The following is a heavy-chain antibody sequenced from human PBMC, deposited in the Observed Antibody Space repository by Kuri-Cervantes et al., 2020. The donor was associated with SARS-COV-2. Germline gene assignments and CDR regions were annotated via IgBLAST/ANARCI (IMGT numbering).Heavy chain of an antibody. J-gene: IGHJ5*02. V-gene: IGHV4-39*07. CDR3: ARAGITMVRGVINNWFDP. CDR1: GGFISNSSYY. D-gene: IGHD3-10*01. Sequence: SETLSLTCTVSGGFISNSSYYWGWIRQPPGKGLEWIGEINHSGNTNYDPSLKSRVTISIDTSKNQFSLKLSSVTAADTAVYYCARAGITMVRGVINNWFDPWGQGTLVAVSS. CDR2: INHSGNT.